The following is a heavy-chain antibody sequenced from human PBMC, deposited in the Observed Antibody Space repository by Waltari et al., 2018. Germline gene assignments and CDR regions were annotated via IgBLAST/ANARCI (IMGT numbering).Heavy chain of an antibody. CDR2: IYYSGST. D-gene: IGHD3-3*01. CDR1: GGSISSHY. Sequence: QVQLQESGPGLVKPSETLSLTCTVSGGSISSHYWSWLRQPPGKGLEWIGYIYYSGSTNYNPSLKSRVTISVDTSKNQFSLKLSSVTAADTAVYYCARVSHPFWSGYPDYYYYGMDVWGQGTTVTVSS. CDR3: ARVSHPFWSGYPDYYYYGMDV. J-gene: IGHJ6*02. V-gene: IGHV4-59*11.